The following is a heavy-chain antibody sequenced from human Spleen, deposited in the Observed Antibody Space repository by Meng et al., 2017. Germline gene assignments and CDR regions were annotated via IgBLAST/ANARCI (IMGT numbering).Heavy chain of an antibody. J-gene: IGHJ4*02. V-gene: IGHV3-15*01. Sequence: GESLKISCAASGFYFSNAWMSWVRQAPGKGLEWVGRIKSNTDGGTTEYAAPVTGRFTISRDDSKNTLYLQMNSLITEDTAVYFCATGADAADHWGQGTLVTVSS. CDR2: IKSNTDGGTT. CDR1: GFYFSNAW. CDR3: ATGADAADH. D-gene: IGHD6-13*01.